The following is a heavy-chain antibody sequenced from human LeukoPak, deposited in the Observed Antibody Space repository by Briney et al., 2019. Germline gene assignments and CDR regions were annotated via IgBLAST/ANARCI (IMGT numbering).Heavy chain of an antibody. CDR2: ISSSGNTK. CDR1: GFTFRSFE. J-gene: IGHJ3*02. D-gene: IGHD2-15*01. CDR3: ARDHRILVLDVFDI. Sequence: GGSLRLSCAASGFTFRSFEMNWVRQPPGEGVERISYISSSGNTKYYADSVKGRFTISRDNAKNSLYLQMNSLRADDTAVYYCARDHRILVLDVFDIWGKGTMVTVSS. V-gene: IGHV3-48*03.